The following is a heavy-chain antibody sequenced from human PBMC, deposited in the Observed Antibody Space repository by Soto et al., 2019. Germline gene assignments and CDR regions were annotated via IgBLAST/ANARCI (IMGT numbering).Heavy chain of an antibody. D-gene: IGHD3-3*01. Sequence: PGGSLRLSCAASGFTFSSYAMSWVRQAPGKGLEWVSAISGSGGSTYYADSVKGRFTISRDNSKNTLYLQINSLRAEDTAVYYCAKLPESIYGVVIYFHCWGQGALVTVSS. CDR2: ISGSGGST. CDR1: GFTFSSYA. V-gene: IGHV3-23*01. CDR3: AKLPESIYGVVIYFHC. J-gene: IGHJ4*02.